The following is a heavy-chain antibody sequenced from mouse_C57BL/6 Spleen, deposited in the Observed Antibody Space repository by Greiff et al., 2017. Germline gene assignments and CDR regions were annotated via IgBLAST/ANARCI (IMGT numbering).Heavy chain of an antibody. J-gene: IGHJ2*01. CDR2: ISDGGSYT. Sequence: EVKLQESGGGLVKPGGSLKLSCAASGFTFSSYAMSWVRQTPEKRLEWVATISDGGSYTYYPDNVKGRFTISRDNAKNNLYLQMSHLKSEDTAMYYCARVFDGYYFDYWGQGTTLTVSS. CDR3: ARVFDGYYFDY. CDR1: GFTFSSYA. D-gene: IGHD2-3*01. V-gene: IGHV5-4*03.